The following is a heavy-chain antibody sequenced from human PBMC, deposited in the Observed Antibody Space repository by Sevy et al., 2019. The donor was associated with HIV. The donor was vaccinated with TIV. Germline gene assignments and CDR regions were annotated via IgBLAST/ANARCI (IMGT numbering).Heavy chain of an antibody. Sequence: SETLSLTCTVSGGSISSHYWSWIRQPPGKGLEWIGYIYYPGSTNYNPSLKSRVTISVDMSKNQFSLKLSSVTAADTAVYYCARGLKDCRGGSCLWYFEHWGQGTLVTVSS. CDR3: ARGLKDCRGGSCLWYFEH. J-gene: IGHJ1*01. CDR2: IYYPGST. CDR1: GGSISSHY. V-gene: IGHV4-59*11. D-gene: IGHD2-15*01.